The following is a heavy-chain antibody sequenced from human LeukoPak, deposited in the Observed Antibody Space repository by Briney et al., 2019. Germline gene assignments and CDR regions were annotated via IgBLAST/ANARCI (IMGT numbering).Heavy chain of an antibody. D-gene: IGHD1-26*01. CDR3: ARGGNYFDY. Sequence: PGGSLRLSCAASGFTFSSWEMNWVRQAPGKGLEWVSVIYSGGNTYYTDSVKGRFTVSRDNSKNTLYLQMNSLTAEDTAMYYCARGGNYFDYWGQGTLVTVSS. J-gene: IGHJ4*02. CDR1: GFTFSSWE. CDR2: IYSGGNT. V-gene: IGHV3-53*01.